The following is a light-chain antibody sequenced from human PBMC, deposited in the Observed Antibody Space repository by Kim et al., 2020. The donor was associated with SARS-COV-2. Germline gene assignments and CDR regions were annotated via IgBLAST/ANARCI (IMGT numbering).Light chain of an antibody. CDR2: GKT. V-gene: IGLV3-19*01. Sequence: LGQTVGITCQGDRRRSYDARWNQQKPGQAPVLVIYGKTNRPSGIPDRFSGSSSGNTASLTITGAQAEDEADYYCNSRDSSGNHLVFGGGTQLTVL. J-gene: IGLJ2*01. CDR3: NSRDSSGNHLV. CDR1: RRRSYD.